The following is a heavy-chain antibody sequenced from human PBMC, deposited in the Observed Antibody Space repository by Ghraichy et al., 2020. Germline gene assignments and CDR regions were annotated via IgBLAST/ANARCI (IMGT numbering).Heavy chain of an antibody. CDR2: IYDSGST. V-gene: IGHV4-59*08. Sequence: SQTLSLTCTVSGGSISSYYWSWIRQPPRKGLEWIGNIYDSGSTNYNSSLKSRVTISVDTSKNQLSLKLSSVTATDTAMYYCARHGQRLGYGGYGPYFDYWGQGTLVTVSS. CDR1: GGSISSYY. CDR3: ARHGQRLGYGGYGPYFDY. D-gene: IGHD5-12*01. J-gene: IGHJ4*02.